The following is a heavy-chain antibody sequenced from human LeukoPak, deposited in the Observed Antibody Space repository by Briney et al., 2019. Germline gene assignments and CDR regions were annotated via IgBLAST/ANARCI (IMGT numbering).Heavy chain of an antibody. J-gene: IGHJ5*02. CDR3: ASAGYSSSWYGNNWFDP. D-gene: IGHD6-13*01. Sequence: GGSLRLSCAASGFTFSIYAMSWVRQAPGKGLEWVAVISYDGSNKYYADSVKGRFTISRDNSKNTLYLQMNSLRAEDTAVYYCASAGYSSSWYGNNWFDPWGQGTLVTVSS. CDR1: GFTFSIYA. CDR2: ISYDGSNK. V-gene: IGHV3-30-3*01.